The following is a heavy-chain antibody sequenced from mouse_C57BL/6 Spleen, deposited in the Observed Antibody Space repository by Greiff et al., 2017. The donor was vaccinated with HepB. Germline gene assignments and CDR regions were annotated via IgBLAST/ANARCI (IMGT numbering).Heavy chain of an antibody. CDR3: ARNQNYYGSSYNAMDY. CDR2: IYPGDGDT. J-gene: IGHJ4*01. Sequence: QVQLQQSGPELAKPGASVKISCKASGYAFSSSWMNWVKQRPGKGLEWIGRIYPGDGDTNYNGKFKGKATLTADKSSSTAYMQLSSLTSEDSAVYFCARNQNYYGSSYNAMDYWGQGTSVTVSS. V-gene: IGHV1-82*01. CDR1: GYAFSSSW. D-gene: IGHD1-1*01.